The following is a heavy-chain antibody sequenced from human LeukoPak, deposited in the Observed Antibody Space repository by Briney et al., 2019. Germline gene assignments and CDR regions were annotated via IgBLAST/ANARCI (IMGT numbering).Heavy chain of an antibody. CDR2: IYPGDSDT. Sequence: GESLKISCKGSGYSFTSYWIGWVRQMPGKGLEWMGIIYPGDSDTRYSPSFQGQVTISADKPISTAYLQWSSLKASDTAMYYCARRDYYDSSGYLAGDFDYWGLGTLVTVSS. D-gene: IGHD3-22*01. V-gene: IGHV5-51*01. CDR3: ARRDYYDSSGYLAGDFDY. J-gene: IGHJ4*02. CDR1: GYSFTSYW.